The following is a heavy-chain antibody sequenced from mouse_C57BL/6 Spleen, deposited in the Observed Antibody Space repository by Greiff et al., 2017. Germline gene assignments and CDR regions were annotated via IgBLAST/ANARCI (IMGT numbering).Heavy chain of an antibody. CDR1: GYTFTSYW. J-gene: IGHJ4*01. CDR2: IYPGSGST. V-gene: IGHV1-55*01. Sequence: QVQLQQPGAELVKPGASVKMSCKASGYTFTSYWITWVKQRPGQGLEWIGDIYPGSGSTNYNEKFKSKATLTVDTSSSTAYMQLSSLTSEDSAVYYCARSYYGSSTMDYWGQGTSVTVSS. D-gene: IGHD1-1*01. CDR3: ARSYYGSSTMDY.